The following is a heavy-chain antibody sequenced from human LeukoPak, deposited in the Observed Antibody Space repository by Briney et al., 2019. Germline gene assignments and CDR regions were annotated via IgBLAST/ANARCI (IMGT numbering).Heavy chain of an antibody. J-gene: IGHJ4*02. CDR2: INAGNGNT. CDR3: ARGYSLRLGELPDY. CDR1: GYTFTSYA. Sequence: GASVKVSCEASGYTFTSYAMHWVRQAPGQRLEWMGWINAGNGNTKYSQKFQGRVTITRDTSASTAYMELSSLRSEDTAVYYSARGYSLRLGELPDYWGQGTLVTVSS. D-gene: IGHD3-16*01. V-gene: IGHV1-3*01.